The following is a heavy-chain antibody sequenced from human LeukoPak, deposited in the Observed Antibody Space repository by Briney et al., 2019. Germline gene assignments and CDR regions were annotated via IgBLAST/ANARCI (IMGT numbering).Heavy chain of an antibody. D-gene: IGHD3-22*01. J-gene: IGHJ4*02. V-gene: IGHV3-74*01. Sequence: GGSLRLSCEASEFTFNNYWMHWVRQAPGKGLVWVSRINSDGRTTIYADSVKGRFTISRDNAKNTLYLQMNSLRAEDTAVYYCAREGYYDSSGYSIRFSYWGQGTLVTVSA. CDR2: INSDGRTT. CDR1: EFTFNNYW. CDR3: AREGYYDSSGYSIRFSY.